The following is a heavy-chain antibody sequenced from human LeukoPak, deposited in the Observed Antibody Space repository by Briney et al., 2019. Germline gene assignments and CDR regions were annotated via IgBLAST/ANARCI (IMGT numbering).Heavy chain of an antibody. D-gene: IGHD3-9*01. CDR2: VHYSGST. CDR3: ATGRSIRYFDY. CDR1: GVSIFSYY. V-gene: IGHV4-59*08. J-gene: IGHJ4*02. Sequence: SETLSLTCTVSGVSIFSYYWNWIRQPPGKGLEWIGYVHYSGSTNYNPSLKSRVTITVDTSKSQFSLKLSSATAADTAVYYCATGRSIRYFDYWGQGTLLTVSS.